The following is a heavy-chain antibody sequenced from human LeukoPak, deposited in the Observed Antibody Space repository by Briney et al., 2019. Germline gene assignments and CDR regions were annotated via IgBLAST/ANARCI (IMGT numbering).Heavy chain of an antibody. Sequence: PSETLSLTCAVSGGSISSSNWWSWVRQPPGKGLEWIGEIYHSGSTNYNPSLKSRATISVDKSKNQFSLKLSSVTAADTAVYCCVRGGSSGYNWFDPWGQGTLVTVSS. CDR1: GGSISSSNW. CDR3: VRGGSSGYNWFDP. D-gene: IGHD6-19*01. CDR2: IYHSGST. V-gene: IGHV4-4*01. J-gene: IGHJ5*02.